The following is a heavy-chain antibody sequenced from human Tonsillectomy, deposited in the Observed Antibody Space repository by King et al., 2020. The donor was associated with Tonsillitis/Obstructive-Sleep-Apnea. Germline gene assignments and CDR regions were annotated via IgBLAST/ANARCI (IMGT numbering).Heavy chain of an antibody. V-gene: IGHV1-18*01. J-gene: IGHJ6*03. CDR2: ISAYIGNT. D-gene: IGHD2-2*01. CDR1: GYTFTSYG. CDR3: ARTGYCSSTSCSDSYMDV. Sequence: VQLVQSGAEVKKPGASVKVSCKASGYTFTSYGISWVRQAPGQRPEWMGGISAYIGNTNDEQMLQCRGTMTTDTSTSTPYMELRSLRSDDTAVYYCARTGYCSSTSCSDSYMDVWGKGTTVTVSS.